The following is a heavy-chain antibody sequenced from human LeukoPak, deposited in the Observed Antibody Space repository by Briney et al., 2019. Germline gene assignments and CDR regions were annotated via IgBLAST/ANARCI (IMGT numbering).Heavy chain of an antibody. V-gene: IGHV3-23*01. CDR3: AKAPFGSGSYYVNF. J-gene: IGHJ4*02. CDR2: IRGAGDIT. Sequence: GGSLRLSCVASGFSFSTYGMSWVRQAPGKGLEWVSAIRGAGDITDYADSVKGRFTISRDNSKSMLYLQMSSLRAEDTAIYYGAKAPFGSGSYYVNFWGQGTLVTVSS. D-gene: IGHD3-10*01. CDR1: GFSFSTYG.